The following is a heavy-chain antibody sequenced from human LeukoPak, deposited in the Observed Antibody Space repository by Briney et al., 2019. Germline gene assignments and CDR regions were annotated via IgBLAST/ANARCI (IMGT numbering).Heavy chain of an antibody. Sequence: GGSLRLSCGASGFTFSSYSMNWVRQAPGKGLGWVSYISRSSSTIYYADSVKGRFTISRDNAKNSLYLQMNSLRAEDTAVYYCARDGLYSGSYDYWGQGTLVTVSS. CDR2: ISRSSSTI. V-gene: IGHV3-48*01. D-gene: IGHD1-26*01. CDR1: GFTFSSYS. J-gene: IGHJ4*02. CDR3: ARDGLYSGSYDY.